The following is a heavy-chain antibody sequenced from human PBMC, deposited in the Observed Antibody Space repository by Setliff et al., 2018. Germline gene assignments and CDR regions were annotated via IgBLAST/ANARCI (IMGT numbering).Heavy chain of an antibody. V-gene: IGHV1-18*01. J-gene: IGHJ6*03. Sequence: ASVKVSCKASGYIFNTFGISWVRRAPGQGLEWIGWISPYNGDTKYAQKLKDRVTMTTDTSTSTAFLEVRSLGSDDTAVYYCAREVVVVKSAINYYYYMDVWGKGTTVTVSS. D-gene: IGHD2-2*01. CDR3: AREVVVVKSAINYYYYMDV. CDR2: ISPYNGDT. CDR1: GYIFNTFG.